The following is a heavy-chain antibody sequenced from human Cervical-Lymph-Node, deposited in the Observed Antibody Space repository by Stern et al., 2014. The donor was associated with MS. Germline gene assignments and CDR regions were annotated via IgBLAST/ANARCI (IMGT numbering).Heavy chain of an antibody. V-gene: IGHV3-43*01. CDR3: ARGVVRPALLHSFGETIVDY. Sequence: EVQLVESGGGVMQPGGSLRLSCAASGFTFDDFTMHWVRQTPGKGLEWVSLISWNGASPVYADSVKGRFTISRDNKKKSLYLQMNSLRGEDSALYYCARGVVRPALLHSFGETIVDYWGQGTLVTVSS. J-gene: IGHJ4*02. D-gene: IGHD3-10*01. CDR1: GFTFDDFT. CDR2: ISWNGASP.